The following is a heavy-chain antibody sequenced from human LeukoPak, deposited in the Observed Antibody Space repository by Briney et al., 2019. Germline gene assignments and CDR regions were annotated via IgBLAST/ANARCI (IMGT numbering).Heavy chain of an antibody. CDR3: ARGRPHGNDY. CDR1: GFSFSSYW. J-gene: IGHJ4*02. Sequence: GSLRLSCAASGFSFSSYWMNWVRQAPGKGLVWVSRIASDGSSTTYADSVKGRFSISRDNAKNTLYLQMNSLRVEDTAVYYCARGRPHGNDYWGQGTLVTVSS. CDR2: IASDGSST. D-gene: IGHD4-23*01. V-gene: IGHV3-74*01.